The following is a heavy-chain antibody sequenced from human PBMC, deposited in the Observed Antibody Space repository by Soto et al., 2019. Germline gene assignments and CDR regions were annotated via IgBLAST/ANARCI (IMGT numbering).Heavy chain of an antibody. V-gene: IGHV3-23*01. CDR3: ANPGYLEQWLVRGYFDY. Sequence: GRGLRGSWAAAGFTFSSYVMSWVRQAPGKGLEWVSAISISGDTTHYADSLKGRFIISRDNSKNTLYLQMNSMRAEDTDVYYCANPGYLEQWLVRGYFDYWGHGTMVT. J-gene: IGHJ4*01. CDR1: GFTFSSYV. D-gene: IGHD6-19*01. CDR2: ISISGDTT.